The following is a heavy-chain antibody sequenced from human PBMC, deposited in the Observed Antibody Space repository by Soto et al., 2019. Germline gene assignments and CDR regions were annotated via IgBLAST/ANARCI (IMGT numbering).Heavy chain of an antibody. CDR3: ARHSRRSTGWYGDY. V-gene: IGHV5-51*01. D-gene: IGHD6-19*01. CDR2: IYPGDSDT. J-gene: IGHJ4*02. CDR1: GYGFTGYW. Sequence: PWESLKISCKASGYGFTGYWIGWVRQLPGKGLEWMGTIYPGDSDTRYSPSFQGQVTISADKSITTAYLQWSSLKASDTAMYYCARHSRRSTGWYGDYWGQGTSVTVSS.